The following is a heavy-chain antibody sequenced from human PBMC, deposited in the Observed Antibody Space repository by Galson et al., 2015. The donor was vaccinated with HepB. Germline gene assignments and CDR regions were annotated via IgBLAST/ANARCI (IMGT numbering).Heavy chain of an antibody. CDR3: AKGGLNYYDPSAYYSAGNYFDP. V-gene: IGHV3-23*01. D-gene: IGHD3-22*01. CDR2: IGGSGEST. J-gene: IGHJ5*02. Sequence: CAASGFNFSNYAMSWVRQAPGKGLEWVSVIGGSGESTYYAASVRGRFAISRDNSKNTAYLQMSSLRVEDTALYYCAKGGLNYYDPSAYYSAGNYFDPWGQGTLVTVSS. CDR1: GFNFSNYA.